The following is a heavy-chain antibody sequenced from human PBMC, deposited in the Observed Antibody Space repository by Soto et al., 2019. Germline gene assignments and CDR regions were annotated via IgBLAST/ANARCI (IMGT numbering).Heavy chain of an antibody. CDR3: AKDPSYDCWRGHNWFDP. Sequence: GGSLRLSCAASGLTFTSYAMSWVRQAPGKGLEWVSAISGSGGKIYYADSVKGRFTISRDNSRNTLYLQMNSLRAEDTAVYYCAKDPSYDCWRGHNWFDPWGQGTLVTVSS. D-gene: IGHD3-3*01. J-gene: IGHJ5*02. V-gene: IGHV3-23*01. CDR1: GLTFTSYA. CDR2: ISGSGGKI.